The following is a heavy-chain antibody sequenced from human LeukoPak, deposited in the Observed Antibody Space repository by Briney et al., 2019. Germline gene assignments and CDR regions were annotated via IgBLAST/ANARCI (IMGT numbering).Heavy chain of an antibody. J-gene: IGHJ4*02. D-gene: IGHD4-17*01. Sequence: SETLSLTCTVSGGSISSYYWSWIRQPPGKGLEWIGYIYYSGSTNYNPSLKSRVTISVDTSKNQFSLKLSSVTAADTAVYYCARDKVIATVTPPFDYWGQGTLVTVSS. CDR2: IYYSGST. V-gene: IGHV4-59*01. CDR1: GGSISSYY. CDR3: ARDKVIATVTPPFDY.